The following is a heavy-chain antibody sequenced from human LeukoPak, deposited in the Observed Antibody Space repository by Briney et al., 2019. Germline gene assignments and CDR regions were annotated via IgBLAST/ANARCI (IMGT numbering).Heavy chain of an antibody. Sequence: GASVKVSCKASGYTFTSYGICWVRQAPGQGLEWMGWISAYNGNTNYAQKLQGRVTMTTDTSTSTAYMELRSLRSDDTAVYYCARDRSFYYDFWSGYYSDSNHDAFDIWGQGTMVTVSS. J-gene: IGHJ3*02. V-gene: IGHV1-18*01. CDR3: ARDRSFYYDFWSGYYSDSNHDAFDI. D-gene: IGHD3-3*01. CDR1: GYTFTSYG. CDR2: ISAYNGNT.